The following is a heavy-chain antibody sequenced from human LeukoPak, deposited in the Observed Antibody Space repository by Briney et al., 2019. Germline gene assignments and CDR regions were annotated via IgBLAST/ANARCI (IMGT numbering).Heavy chain of an antibody. CDR1: GGSIGSGNYY. Sequence: SETLSLTCTVSGGSIGSGNYYWSWIRQPAGKGLEWIGRIYTGGTTHYNPSLKSRVTISVDTSKNQFSLKLSSVTAADTALYYCAREFGYAVTSLDYWGQGTLVTVSS. J-gene: IGHJ4*02. D-gene: IGHD4-17*01. V-gene: IGHV4-61*02. CDR3: AREFGYAVTSLDY. CDR2: IYTGGTT.